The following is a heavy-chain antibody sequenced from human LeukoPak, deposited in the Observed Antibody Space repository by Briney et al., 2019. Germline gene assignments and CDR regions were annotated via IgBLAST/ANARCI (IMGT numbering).Heavy chain of an antibody. CDR2: IYYSGST. D-gene: IGHD6-13*01. J-gene: IGHJ5*02. CDR3: ARERTYSSSWYVVDWFDP. Sequence: SETLSLTCTVSGGSISSSSYYWGWIRQPPGKGLEWIGSIYYSGSTYYNPSLRSRVTISVDTSKNQFSLKLSSVTAADTAVYYCARERTYSSSWYVVDWFDPWGQGTLVTVSS. CDR1: GGSISSSSYY. V-gene: IGHV4-39*07.